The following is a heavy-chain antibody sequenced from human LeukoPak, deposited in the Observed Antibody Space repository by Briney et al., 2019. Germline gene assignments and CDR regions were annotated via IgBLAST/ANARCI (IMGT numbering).Heavy chain of an antibody. CDR1: GGSVSSGSYY. CDR2: IYYSGST. CDR3: AREQGGVVAGDAFDI. Sequence: SETLSLTCTVSGGSVSSGSYYWSWIRQPPGKGLEWIGYIYYSGSTNYNPSLKSRVTISLDTSKNQFSLKLSSVTAADTAVYYCAREQGGVVAGDAFDIWGQGTMVTVSS. D-gene: IGHD6-19*01. J-gene: IGHJ3*02. V-gene: IGHV4-61*01.